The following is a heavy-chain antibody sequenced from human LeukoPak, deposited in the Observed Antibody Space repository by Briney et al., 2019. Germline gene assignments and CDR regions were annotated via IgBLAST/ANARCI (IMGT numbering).Heavy chain of an antibody. J-gene: IGHJ4*02. CDR2: IYYSGST. CDR1: GGSISSYY. Sequence: SETLSLTCTVSGGSISSYYWSWIRQPPGKGLEWIGYIYYSGSTNYNPSLKSRVTISVDTSKNQFSLKLSSVTAADTAVYYCARHYYYDSRVLDYWGQGTLVTVSS. CDR3: ARHYYYDSRVLDY. V-gene: IGHV4-59*08. D-gene: IGHD3-22*01.